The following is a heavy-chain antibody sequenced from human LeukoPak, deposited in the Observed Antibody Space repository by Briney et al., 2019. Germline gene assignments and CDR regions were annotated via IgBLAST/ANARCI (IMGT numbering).Heavy chain of an antibody. Sequence: GGSLRLSCAASGFTFSSYGMHWVRQAPGKGLEWVAVISYDGSNKYYADSVKGRFTTSRDNSKNTLYLQMNSLRAEDTAVYYCAKSGDGGYFDYWGQGTLVTVSS. CDR1: GFTFSSYG. CDR2: ISYDGSNK. J-gene: IGHJ4*02. V-gene: IGHV3-30*18. D-gene: IGHD2-15*01. CDR3: AKSGDGGYFDY.